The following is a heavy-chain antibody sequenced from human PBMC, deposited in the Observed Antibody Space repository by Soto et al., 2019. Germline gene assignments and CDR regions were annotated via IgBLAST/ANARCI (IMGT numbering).Heavy chain of an antibody. Sequence: PEGALKISCAASGYTYSIYTMHWVRKDPGKGLEWVAVISYDGNNKFYADSVKGRFTISRDNSKNTLYLEMNSLRVEDTAVYYCAREWSISVAALGYWGQGTLVTVSS. CDR2: ISYDGNNK. V-gene: IGHV3-30-3*01. D-gene: IGHD6-19*01. CDR3: AREWSISVAALGY. J-gene: IGHJ4*02. CDR1: GYTYSIYT.